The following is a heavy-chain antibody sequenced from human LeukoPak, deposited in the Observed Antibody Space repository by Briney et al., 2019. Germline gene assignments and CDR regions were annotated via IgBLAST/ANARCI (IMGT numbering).Heavy chain of an antibody. J-gene: IGHJ4*02. CDR1: GFTFSSYA. V-gene: IGHV3-30-3*01. Sequence: GSLRLSCAASGFTFSSYAMHWVRQAPGKGLEWVAVISYDGSNKYYADSVKGRFTISRDNSKNTLYLQMNSLRAEDTAVYYCARDLGGELGYFDYWGQGTLVTVSS. D-gene: IGHD6-13*01. CDR3: ARDLGGELGYFDY. CDR2: ISYDGSNK.